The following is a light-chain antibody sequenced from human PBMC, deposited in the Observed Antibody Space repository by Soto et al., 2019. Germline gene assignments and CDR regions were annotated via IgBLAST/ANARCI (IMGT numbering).Light chain of an antibody. V-gene: IGKV3-11*01. CDR3: QQRSNWPPIT. CDR1: QSVSSY. J-gene: IGKJ5*01. Sequence: EIVLTQSPATLSLSPGERATLSCRASQSVSSYLAWYQQKLGQAPRLLIYDASNRATGIPARFSGSGSGTDFTLTISSLEPEDFAVYYCQQRSNWPPITFGQETRLEIK. CDR2: DAS.